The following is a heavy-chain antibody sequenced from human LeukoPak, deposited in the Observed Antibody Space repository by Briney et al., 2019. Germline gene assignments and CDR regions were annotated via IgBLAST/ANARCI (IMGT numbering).Heavy chain of an antibody. V-gene: IGHV3-30*18. D-gene: IGHD6-19*01. Sequence: GGSLRLSCAASGFTFSSYGMHWVRQAPGKGLEWVAVISYDGSNKYYADSVKGRFTISRDNSKNTLYLQINSLRAEDTAVYYCAKESPLYSSGWYFDYWGQGTLVTVSS. CDR1: GFTFSSYG. CDR2: ISYDGSNK. J-gene: IGHJ4*02. CDR3: AKESPLYSSGWYFDY.